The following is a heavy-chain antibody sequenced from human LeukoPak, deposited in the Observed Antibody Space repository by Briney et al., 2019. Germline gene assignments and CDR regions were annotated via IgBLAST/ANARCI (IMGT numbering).Heavy chain of an antibody. J-gene: IGHJ3*01. V-gene: IGHV3-53*01. D-gene: IGHD3-22*01. CDR2: VYSGGST. Sequence: QPGGSLRLSCAASEFTVSSNSMSWVRQAPGKGLEWVSGVYSGGSTFYADSVKGRFIISRDSSKNTLYPQMNTLRAEDTAVYYCAGGHSSGSYFNAYHLWGQGTMVTVSS. CDR3: AGGHSSGSYFNAYHL. CDR1: EFTVSSNS.